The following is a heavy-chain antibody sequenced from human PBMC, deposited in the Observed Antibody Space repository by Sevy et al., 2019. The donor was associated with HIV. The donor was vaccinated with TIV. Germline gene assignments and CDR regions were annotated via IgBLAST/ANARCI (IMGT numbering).Heavy chain of an antibody. D-gene: IGHD3-22*01. J-gene: IGHJ4*02. CDR1: GFTFSNAW. CDR3: TTEITMIVVVIKGNY. CDR2: IKSKTDGGTT. V-gene: IGHV3-15*01. Sequence: GGSLRLSCAASGFTFSNAWMSWVRQAPGKGLVWVGRIKSKTDGGTTDYAAPVKGRFTISRDDSKNTLYLQMNSLKIEDTAVYYCTTEITMIVVVIKGNYWGQGTLVTVSS.